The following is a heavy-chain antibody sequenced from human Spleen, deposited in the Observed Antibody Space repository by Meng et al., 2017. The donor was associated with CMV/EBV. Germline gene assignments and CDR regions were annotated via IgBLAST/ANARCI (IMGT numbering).Heavy chain of an antibody. V-gene: IGHV3-7*01. CDR1: GFTYRDYW. J-gene: IGHJ5*02. CDR3: VAEHDFWGGYHNWFDP. Sequence: GESLKISCAASGFTYRDYWMSWVRQAPGKGLEWVANINEDGSEKHYVDSVKGRFTISRDNAKNTLYLQMDSLRGEDTAVYYCVAEHDFWGGYHNWFDPWGQGTLVTVSS. D-gene: IGHD3-3*01. CDR2: INEDGSEK.